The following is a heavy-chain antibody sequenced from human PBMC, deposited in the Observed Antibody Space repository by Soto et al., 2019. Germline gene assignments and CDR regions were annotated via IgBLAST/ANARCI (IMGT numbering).Heavy chain of an antibody. CDR2: TYYRSKWYN. V-gene: IGHV6-1*01. D-gene: IGHD6-19*01. CDR3: ARTSGHFDS. J-gene: IGHJ4*02. Sequence: SQTLSLTCAISGDSVSSNSAAWNWIRRSPSRGLEWLGRTYYRSKWYNEYAVSVKSRIAINPDTSKNQFSLQLNSVTPEDTAVYYYARTSGHFDSWGQGTLVTVSS. CDR1: GDSVSSNSAA.